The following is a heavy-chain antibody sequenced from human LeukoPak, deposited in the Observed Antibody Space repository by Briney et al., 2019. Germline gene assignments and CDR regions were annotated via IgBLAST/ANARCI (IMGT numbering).Heavy chain of an antibody. CDR1: GYSISSGYY. Sequence: SGTLSLTCTVAGYSISSGYYWGWIRQPPGKGLEWIGSIYHSGSTYYNPSLKSRVTISVDTSKNQFSLKLSSVTAADTAVYYCASWINYWDQGTLVTVSS. D-gene: IGHD1-1*01. CDR3: ASWINY. V-gene: IGHV4-38-2*02. CDR2: IYHSGST. J-gene: IGHJ4*02.